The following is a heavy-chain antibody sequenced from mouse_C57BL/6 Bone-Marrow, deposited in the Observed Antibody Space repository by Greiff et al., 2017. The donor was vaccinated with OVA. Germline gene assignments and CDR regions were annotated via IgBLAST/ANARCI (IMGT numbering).Heavy chain of an antibody. CDR1: GYTFTDYY. Sequence: QVQLQQSGAELVRPGASVKLSCKASGYTFTDYYINWVKQRPGQGLEWIARIYPGSGNTYYNEKFKGKATLTAEKSSSTAYMQLSSLTSEDSAVYFCARYGWEGFAYWAKGLWSLSLQ. CDR3: ARYGWEGFAY. J-gene: IGHJ3*01. CDR2: IYPGSGNT. V-gene: IGHV1-76*01. D-gene: IGHD1-2*01.